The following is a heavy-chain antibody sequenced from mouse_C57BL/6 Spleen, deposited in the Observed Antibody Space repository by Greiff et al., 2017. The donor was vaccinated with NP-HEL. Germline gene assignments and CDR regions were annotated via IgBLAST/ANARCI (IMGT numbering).Heavy chain of an antibody. V-gene: IGHV1-54*01. J-gene: IGHJ2*01. CDR3: AREGDANYEGFFDY. D-gene: IGHD1-1*01. Sequence: QVQLQQSGAELVRPGTSMKVSCKASGYAFTNYLIEWVKQRPGQGLEWIGVINPGSGGTNYNEKFKGKATLTADKSSSTAYMQLSSLTSEDSAVYFCAREGDANYEGFFDYWGQGTTLTVSS. CDR1: GYAFTNYL. CDR2: INPGSGGT.